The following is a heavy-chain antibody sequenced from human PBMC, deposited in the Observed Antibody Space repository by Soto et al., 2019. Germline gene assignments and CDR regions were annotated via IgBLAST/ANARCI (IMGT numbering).Heavy chain of an antibody. CDR2: IWYDGSNK. V-gene: IGHV3-33*01. CDR1: GFTFISYV. D-gene: IGHD2-8*01. J-gene: IGHJ3*02. Sequence: QSGWSLRLSCASSGFTFISYVVHWVRQAPGKGLEWVAVIWYDGSNKYYADSVKGRFTISRDNSKNTLYLQMNSLRAEDTAVYYCARDHGYCPNGVCYAFDIWGQGTMVTVSS. CDR3: ARDHGYCPNGVCYAFDI.